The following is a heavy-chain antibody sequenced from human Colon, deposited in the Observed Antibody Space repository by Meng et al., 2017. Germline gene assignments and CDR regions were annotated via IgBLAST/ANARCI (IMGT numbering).Heavy chain of an antibody. V-gene: IGHV4-4*02. CDR3: MRNYDL. CDR1: GGSISSSTW. D-gene: IGHD5-24*01. Sequence: QLQLQESGPGLVKPSGTLSLTCAVSGGSISSSTWWSWVRQPPGKGLEWIGQIYHSGTTSYNPSLKSRVTMSVAMSKTQFSLKVTSVTAADTAVYYCMRNYDLWGRGTLVTVSS. CDR2: IYHSGTT. J-gene: IGHJ2*01.